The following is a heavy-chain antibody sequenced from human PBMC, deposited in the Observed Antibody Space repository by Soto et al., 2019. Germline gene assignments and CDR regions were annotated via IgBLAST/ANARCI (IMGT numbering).Heavy chain of an antibody. V-gene: IGHV1-69*02. CDR3: ARGRSTMIVVVNDAPDWFDS. CDR2: SIPILGIA. Sequence: QVQLVQSGAEVKKPGSSVKVSCKASGGTFSSYTISWVRQAPGQGLEWMGRSIPILGIANYAQKFQGRVTITADKSTSTAYMGLSSLRSEDTAVYYCARGRSTMIVVVNDAPDWFDSWGQGTLFTVSS. CDR1: GGTFSSYT. D-gene: IGHD3-22*01. J-gene: IGHJ5*01.